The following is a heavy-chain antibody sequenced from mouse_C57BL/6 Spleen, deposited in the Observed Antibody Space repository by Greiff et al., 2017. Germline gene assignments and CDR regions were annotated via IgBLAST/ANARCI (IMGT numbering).Heavy chain of an antibody. CDR3: ARGRKDD. CDR2: IDPSDSYT. Sequence: QVQLQQPGAELVMPGASVKLSCKASGYTFTSYWMHWVQQRPGQGLEWIGEIDPSDSYTNYNQKFKGKSTLTVDKSSSTAYMQLSSLTSEDSAVYYCARGRKDDWGKGTTLTVSS. J-gene: IGHJ2*01. CDR1: GYTFTSYW. V-gene: IGHV1-69*01.